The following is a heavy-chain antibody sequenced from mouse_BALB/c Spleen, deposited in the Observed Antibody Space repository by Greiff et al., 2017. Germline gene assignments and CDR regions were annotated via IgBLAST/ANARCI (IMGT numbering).Heavy chain of an antibody. J-gene: IGHJ4*01. CDR2: IWGDGST. Sequence: QVQLKESGPGLVAPSQSLYITCTVSGFTLTSYGVSWVRQPPGKGLEWLGVIWGDGSTNYHSALISRLRISKDNSKSLVFLKLNSLQTDDTATYYCAKRTRLWWYYAMDYRGQGSSVTVSS. D-gene: IGHD1-1*02. CDR3: AKRTRLWWYYAMDY. V-gene: IGHV2-3*01. CDR1: GFTLTSYG.